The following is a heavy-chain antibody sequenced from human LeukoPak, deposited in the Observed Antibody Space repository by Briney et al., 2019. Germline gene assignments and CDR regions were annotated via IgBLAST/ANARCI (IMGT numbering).Heavy chain of an antibody. Sequence: GGSLRLSCAASGFTFNRYGMSWVRQAPGKGLEWLSYSSSTGSTVQYADSVKGRFTISRDNANNSLFLQMNSLRAEDTAVYYCARGARWGYFFDFWGQGTLVTVSS. D-gene: IGHD4-23*01. CDR3: ARGARWGYFFDF. V-gene: IGHV3-48*04. J-gene: IGHJ4*02. CDR2: SSSTGSTV. CDR1: GFTFNRYG.